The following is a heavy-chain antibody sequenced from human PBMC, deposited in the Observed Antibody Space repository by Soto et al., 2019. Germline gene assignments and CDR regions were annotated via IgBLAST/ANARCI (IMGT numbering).Heavy chain of an antibody. V-gene: IGHV1-69*02. CDR1: GGTFSSYT. J-gene: IGHJ6*02. CDR3: ARGPFYGEHTAPMMDYYYGMDV. Sequence: QVQLVQSGAEVKKPGSSVKVSCKASGGTFSSYTISWVRQAPGQGLEWMGRIIPILGIANYAQKFQGRVTITADKSTSTAYMELGSLRSEDTAVYYCARGPFYGEHTAPMMDYYYGMDVWGQGTTVTVSS. CDR2: IIPILGIA. D-gene: IGHD4-17*01.